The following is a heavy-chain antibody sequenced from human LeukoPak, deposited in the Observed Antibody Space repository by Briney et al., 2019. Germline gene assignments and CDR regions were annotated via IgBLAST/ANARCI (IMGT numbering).Heavy chain of an antibody. J-gene: IGHJ4*02. CDR3: ARDPPGVRYGRPIFDF. Sequence: ASVKVSCKASGYTFTDYYMHWARQAPGQGLEWMGWINPNSGGTNYAQKFQGRVTMTRDKSISTAYMDLYSLRSDDTAVYYCARDPPGVRYGRPIFDFWGQGTLVTVSS. CDR2: INPNSGGT. CDR1: GYTFTDYY. V-gene: IGHV1-2*02. D-gene: IGHD2-8*01.